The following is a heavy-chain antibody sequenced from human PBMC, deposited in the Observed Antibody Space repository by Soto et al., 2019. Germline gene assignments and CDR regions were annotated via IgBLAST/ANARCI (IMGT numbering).Heavy chain of an antibody. CDR3: AGVTIFGVVKNWFDP. CDR1: GCTFTSYG. D-gene: IGHD3-3*01. J-gene: IGHJ5*02. Sequence: ASVKVSCKASGCTFTSYGISWVRQAPGQGLEWMGWISAYNGNTNYAQKLQGRVTMTTDTSTSTAYMELRSLRSDDTAVYYCAGVTIFGVVKNWFDPWGQGTLVTVSS. CDR2: ISAYNGNT. V-gene: IGHV1-18*01.